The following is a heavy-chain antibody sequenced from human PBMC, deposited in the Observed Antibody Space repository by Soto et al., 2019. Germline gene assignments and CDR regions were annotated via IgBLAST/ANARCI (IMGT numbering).Heavy chain of an antibody. D-gene: IGHD3-10*01. Sequence: LSLTCTVSGGSISSYYWSWIRQPPGKGLEWIGYIYYSGSTNYNPSLKSRVTISVDTSKNQFSLKLSSVTAADTALYYCARTYGRNFDYWGQGTLVTSPQ. CDR1: GGSISSYY. CDR3: ARTYGRNFDY. CDR2: IYYSGST. J-gene: IGHJ4*02. V-gene: IGHV4-59*01.